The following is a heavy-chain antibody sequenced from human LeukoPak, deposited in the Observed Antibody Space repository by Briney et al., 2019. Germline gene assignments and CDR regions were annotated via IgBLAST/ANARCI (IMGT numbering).Heavy chain of an antibody. Sequence: PGGSLRLSCAASGFTFSPDSMSWVRQAPEKGLEWVSSIDTSSNYIYYADSVKGRFTISRDNAKNSLYLQMNSLRAEDTAIYYCARDGNSGGYYEELASNWFDPWGQGTLVTVSS. CDR2: IDTSSNYI. D-gene: IGHD1-26*01. CDR1: GFTFSPDS. V-gene: IGHV3-21*01. J-gene: IGHJ5*02. CDR3: ARDGNSGGYYEELASNWFDP.